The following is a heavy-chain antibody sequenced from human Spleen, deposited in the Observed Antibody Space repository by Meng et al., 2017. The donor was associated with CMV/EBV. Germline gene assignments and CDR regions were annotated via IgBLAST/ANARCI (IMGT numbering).Heavy chain of an antibody. Sequence: AAVKVFCKASGYTFTSYGISWVRQAPGQGLEWMGWISVHNGNTNHAQKVQGRVSMSTDTSTSTAYMVLRSLRPDDTAVYYCAREGMMVRGWRASSFDYWGQGILVTVSS. CDR3: AREGMMVRGWRASSFDY. J-gene: IGHJ4*02. D-gene: IGHD3-10*01. V-gene: IGHV1-18*01. CDR1: GYTFTSYG. CDR2: ISVHNGNT.